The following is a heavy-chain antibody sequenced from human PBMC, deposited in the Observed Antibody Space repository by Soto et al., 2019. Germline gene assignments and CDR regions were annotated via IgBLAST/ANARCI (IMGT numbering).Heavy chain of an antibody. V-gene: IGHV1-69*13. CDR2: IIPIFGTT. CDR1: GGTFTSYT. J-gene: IGHJ4*02. D-gene: IGHD1-26*01. Sequence: GASVKVSCKASGGTFTSYTISWVRQAPGQGLEWMGGIIPIFGTTNYAQKFQGRITITVESTSTVYMELSSLRSEDTAVYYCARVGVGATSDYWGQGTVVTVSS. CDR3: ARVGVGATSDY.